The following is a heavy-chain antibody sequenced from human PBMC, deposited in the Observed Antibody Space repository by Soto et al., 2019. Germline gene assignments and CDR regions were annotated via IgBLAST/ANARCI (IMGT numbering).Heavy chain of an antibody. Sequence: QVQLQESGPGLVKPSETLSLTCTVSGGSISSYYWSWIRQPPGKGLEWIGYIYYSGGTNYNPSLKSRVTISVDTSKNQVSLKLSSVTAADTAVYYCARGLYSSSLYWEGWGMEFDYWGQGTLVTVCS. J-gene: IGHJ4*02. CDR1: GGSISSYY. CDR2: IYYSGGT. CDR3: ARGLYSSSLYWEGWGMEFDY. D-gene: IGHD6-13*01. V-gene: IGHV4-59*01.